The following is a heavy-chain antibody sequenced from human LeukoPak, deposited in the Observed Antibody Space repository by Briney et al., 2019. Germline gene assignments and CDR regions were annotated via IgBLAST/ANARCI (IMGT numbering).Heavy chain of an antibody. CDR1: GFTFENYA. J-gene: IGHJ4*02. CDR2: ISWDGSGS. V-gene: IGHV3-43D*03. Sequence: GGSLRLSCAASGFTFENYAMHWVRQPPGNGLEWLSLISWDGSGSYYEDSVKGRFTISRDNTKKYVYLQMNSLTVEDTALYYCAKALRSTLVTPFDSWGQGTLVTVSS. CDR3: AKALRSTLVTPFDS. D-gene: IGHD2-21*02.